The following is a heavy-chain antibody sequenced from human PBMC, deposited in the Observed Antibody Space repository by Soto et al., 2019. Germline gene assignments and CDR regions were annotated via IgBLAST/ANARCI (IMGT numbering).Heavy chain of an antibody. CDR3: ARDDYGEGYFDY. CDR1: GFTVSSNY. J-gene: IGHJ4*02. D-gene: IGHD4-17*01. V-gene: IGHV3-66*01. CDR2: IYSGGST. Sequence: GGSLRLSCAASGFTVSSNYMSWVRQAPGKGLEWVSVIYSGGSTYYADSVKGRFTISRDNSKNTLYLQMNSLRAEDTAVYYCARDDYGEGYFDYWGQGTLVTVSS.